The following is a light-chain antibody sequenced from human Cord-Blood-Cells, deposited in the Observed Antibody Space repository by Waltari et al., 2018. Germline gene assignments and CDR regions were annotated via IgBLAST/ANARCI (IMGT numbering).Light chain of an antibody. J-gene: IGLJ2*01. CDR1: SRDVGGYNY. CDR3: SSYTSSSTSVV. CDR2: EVS. V-gene: IGLV2-14*01. Sequence: QSALTQPASVSGSPGQSITIPCTGTSRDVGGYNYVPWYQQHPGKAPKLMIYEVSNRPSGVSNRFSGSKSGNTASLTISGLQAEDEADYYCSSYTSSSTSVVFGGGTKLTVL.